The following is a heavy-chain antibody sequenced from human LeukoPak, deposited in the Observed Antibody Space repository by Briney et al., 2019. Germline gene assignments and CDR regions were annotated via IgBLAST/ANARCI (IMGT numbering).Heavy chain of an antibody. CDR1: GYSFTSYW. V-gene: IGHV5-51*03. Sequence: PGESLKISCKGSGYSFTSYWIGWVRQMPGKGLEWMGIIYPGDSDTRYSPPFQGQVTISADKSISTAYLQWSSLKASDTAMYYCARRLRGYYDSSGYYSFGYWGQGTLVTVSS. CDR2: IYPGDSDT. J-gene: IGHJ4*02. D-gene: IGHD3-22*01. CDR3: ARRLRGYYDSSGYYSFGY.